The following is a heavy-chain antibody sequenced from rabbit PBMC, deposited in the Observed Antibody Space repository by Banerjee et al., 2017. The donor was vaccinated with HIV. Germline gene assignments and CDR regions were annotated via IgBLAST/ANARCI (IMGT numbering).Heavy chain of an antibody. CDR2: INTGSGSA. CDR3: ARAGYTAYADPRDGMDL. D-gene: IGHD6-1*01. Sequence: QSLEESGGGLVKPGASLTLSCKASGFTLSSSYWICWVRQAPGKGLEWIGCINTGSGSAWYASWVNGRFSISRSTSLNTVDLKMTSLTAADTATYFCARAGYTAYADPRDGMDLWGPGTLVTVS. J-gene: IGHJ6*01. CDR1: GFTLSSSYW. V-gene: IGHV1S43*01.